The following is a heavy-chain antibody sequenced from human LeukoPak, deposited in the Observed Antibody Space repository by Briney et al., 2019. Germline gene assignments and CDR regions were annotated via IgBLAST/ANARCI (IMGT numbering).Heavy chain of an antibody. D-gene: IGHD2-15*01. CDR1: GFTFSSYG. CDR3: AKEGLSGGMKNFDY. CDR2: ISYDGSNK. V-gene: IGHV3-30*18. Sequence: GGSLRLSCAASGFTFSSYGMHWVRQAPGKGLEWVAVISYDGSNKYYADSVKGRFTISRDNSKNTLYLQMNSLRAEDTAVYYCAKEGLSGGMKNFDYWGQGTLVTVSS. J-gene: IGHJ4*02.